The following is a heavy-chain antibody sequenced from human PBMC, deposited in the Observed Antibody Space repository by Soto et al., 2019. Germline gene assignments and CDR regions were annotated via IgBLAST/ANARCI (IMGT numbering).Heavy chain of an antibody. CDR1: GFTFDDYG. D-gene: IGHD5-12*01. Sequence: PGGSLRLSCAASGFTFDDYGMRWVRQAPGKGLEWVSGINWNGGSTGYADSVKGRFTISRDNAKNSLYLQMNSLRAEDTALYYCARDLSGYVPFDYWGQGTLVTVSS. CDR3: ARDLSGYVPFDY. J-gene: IGHJ4*02. V-gene: IGHV3-20*04. CDR2: INWNGGST.